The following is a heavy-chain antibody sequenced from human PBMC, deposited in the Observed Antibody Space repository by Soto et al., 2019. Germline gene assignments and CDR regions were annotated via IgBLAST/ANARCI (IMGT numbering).Heavy chain of an antibody. D-gene: IGHD1-1*01. CDR1: GFTFGSCG. CDR3: ATEGAKTTWNFDY. V-gene: IGHV3-23*01. J-gene: IGHJ4*02. CDR2: VSPHAANT. Sequence: EVQLLESGGDLGQQGGSLRLSCVASGFTFGSCGMNWVRQAPGKGLEWVAGVSPHAANTYYADSVRGRFIISRDDSRNTVSLDMKSLRGEDSAVYYCATEGAKTTWNFDYWGQGTVVTVSS.